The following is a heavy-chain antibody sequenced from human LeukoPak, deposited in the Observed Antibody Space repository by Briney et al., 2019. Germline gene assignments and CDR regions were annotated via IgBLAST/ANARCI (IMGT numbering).Heavy chain of an antibody. CDR3: ARESSSGYSGYDPVAFDN. Sequence: GGSLRLSCAASGFTFSSYSMNWGRQAPGKGLEWASSSSSSSSYIYYEDSVKGRFTISRDNAKNTLYLQMNSLRADDTAVYYSARESSSGYSGYDPVAFDNWGQGTLVTVSS. D-gene: IGHD5-12*01. J-gene: IGHJ4*02. CDR1: GFTFSSYS. V-gene: IGHV3-21*01. CDR2: SSSSSSYI.